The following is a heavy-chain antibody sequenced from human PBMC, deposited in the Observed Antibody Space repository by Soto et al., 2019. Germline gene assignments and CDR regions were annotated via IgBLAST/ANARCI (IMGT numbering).Heavy chain of an antibody. V-gene: IGHV1-2*02. CDR1: GYTFTGYY. Sequence: QVQLVQSGAEVKKPGASVKVSCKASGYTFTGYYMHWVRQAPGQGLEWMGWINPNSGGTNYAQKFQGRVTMTRDTSISTAYMELSRLRSDDTAVYYCARLGYYDSSGRGAFDYWGQGTLVTVSS. J-gene: IGHJ4*02. CDR3: ARLGYYDSSGRGAFDY. CDR2: INPNSGGT. D-gene: IGHD3-22*01.